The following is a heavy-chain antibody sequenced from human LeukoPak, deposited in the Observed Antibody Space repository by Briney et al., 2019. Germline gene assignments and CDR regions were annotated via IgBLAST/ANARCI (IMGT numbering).Heavy chain of an antibody. Sequence: ESLKISCKGSGYSFNTYWIGWVRQMPGKGLEWMGIIYPGDSDTRYSPSFQGQVTISADKSISTAYLHWSSLKASDTAMYYCARTGGDRYCSGSSCYSGANFDYGGQGTLVTVSS. V-gene: IGHV5-51*01. CDR2: IYPGDSDT. CDR3: ARTGGDRYCSGSSCYSGANFDY. D-gene: IGHD2-15*01. CDR1: GYSFNTYW. J-gene: IGHJ4*02.